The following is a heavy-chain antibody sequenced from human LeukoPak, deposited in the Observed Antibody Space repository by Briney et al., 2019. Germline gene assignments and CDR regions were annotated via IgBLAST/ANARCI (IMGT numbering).Heavy chain of an antibody. CDR3: AREGSYYNWFDP. CDR2: ISTNNGDT. Sequence: ASVKVSCKASGYTFSSYGIIWVRQPPGQGLEWMGWISTNNGDTKYAQKLQGRVTLTTDTSTSTVYMDLRSLTSDDTAVYYCAREGSYYNWFDPWGQGTLVTVSS. D-gene: IGHD3-10*01. J-gene: IGHJ5*02. V-gene: IGHV1-18*01. CDR1: GYTFSSYG.